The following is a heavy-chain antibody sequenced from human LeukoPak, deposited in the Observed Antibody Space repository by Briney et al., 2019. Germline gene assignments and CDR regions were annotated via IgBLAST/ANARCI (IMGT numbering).Heavy chain of an antibody. V-gene: IGHV1-2*02. Sequence: ASVKVSCKASGYTFTGNYMHWVRQAPGQGLEWMGWINPNSGGTNYAQKFQGRVTMTKYTSIGTAYMELNRLRSDDTAVYYCARGSYDSSDFEYFHHWGQGTLVTVSS. CDR3: ARGSYDSSDFEYFHH. J-gene: IGHJ1*01. D-gene: IGHD3-22*01. CDR1: GYTFTGNY. CDR2: INPNSGGT.